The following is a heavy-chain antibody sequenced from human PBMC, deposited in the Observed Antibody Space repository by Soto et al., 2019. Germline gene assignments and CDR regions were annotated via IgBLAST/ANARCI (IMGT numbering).Heavy chain of an antibody. D-gene: IGHD6-19*01. CDR1: GFTFSDYA. CDR2: VSHDGRKT. CDR3: AKGGRQWLVTSDFNY. Sequence: VQLVESGGGVVQPGRSLRLSCAASGFTFSDYAMHWVRQAPGKGLEWVAVVSHDGRKTHYADSVKGRFTISRDSSKNTVSLEMTSLRAEDTAGYYCAKGGRQWLVTSDFNYWGQGALVTVSS. J-gene: IGHJ4*02. V-gene: IGHV3-30*18.